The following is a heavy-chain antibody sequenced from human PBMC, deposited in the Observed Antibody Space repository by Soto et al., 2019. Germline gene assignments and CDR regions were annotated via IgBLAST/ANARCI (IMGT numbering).Heavy chain of an antibody. J-gene: IGHJ3*02. Sequence: EVQLVESGGGLVQPGGSLRLSCAASGFTFSSYSMNWVSQAPGKGLEWVSYNSSSSSTIYYADSVKGRFTISRDNAKNSLYLQMNSLRAEDTAVYYCAREPNGSGWYKERDAFHIWGQGTMVTVSS. CDR2: NSSSSSTI. CDR1: GFTFSSYS. CDR3: AREPNGSGWYKERDAFHI. D-gene: IGHD6-19*01. V-gene: IGHV3-48*01.